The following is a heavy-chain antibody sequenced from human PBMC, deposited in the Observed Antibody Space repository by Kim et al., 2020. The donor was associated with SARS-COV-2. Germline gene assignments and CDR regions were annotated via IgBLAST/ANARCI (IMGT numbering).Heavy chain of an antibody. CDR2: ISGSGGST. J-gene: IGHJ4*02. CDR1: GFTFNNYA. Sequence: GGSLRLSCVASGFTFNNYAMSWVRPAPGKGLEWVSVISGSGGSTYYADSVKGRFTISRDNSKNTLYLQMKSLRAEDTAVYYCARTRPIAPFDYWGQGTLVTVSS. CDR3: ARTRPIAPFDY. D-gene: IGHD6-13*01. V-gene: IGHV3-23*01.